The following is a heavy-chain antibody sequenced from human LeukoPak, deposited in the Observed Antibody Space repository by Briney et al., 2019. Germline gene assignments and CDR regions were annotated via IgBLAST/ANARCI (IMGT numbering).Heavy chain of an antibody. D-gene: IGHD3-22*01. Sequence: GGSLRLSCAASGFTFSSYGMHWVRQAPGKGLEWVAVISYDGSNKYYADSVKGRFTISRDNSKNTLYLQMNSLRAEDTAAYYCAKDSSYDSSGYYYIPYYFDYWGQGTLVTVSS. J-gene: IGHJ4*02. CDR1: GFTFSSYG. V-gene: IGHV3-30*18. CDR2: ISYDGSNK. CDR3: AKDSSYDSSGYYYIPYYFDY.